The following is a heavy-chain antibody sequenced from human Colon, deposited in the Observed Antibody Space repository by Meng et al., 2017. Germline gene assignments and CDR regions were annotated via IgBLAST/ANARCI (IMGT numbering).Heavy chain of an antibody. CDR2: IHPSGST. Sequence: QGQLRQWVAGLLKPSETLSLTCAVYGGSFSDYYLTWIRQPPGKGLEWVGEIHPSGSTYYSPSLQSRVTITLDTSKNQFSLTLSSMTAADTVVYYCARGVDWAKSGNFWGQGTLVTVSS. CDR3: ARGVDWAKSGNF. V-gene: IGHV4-34*01. D-gene: IGHD3-9*01. CDR1: GGSFSDYY. J-gene: IGHJ4*02.